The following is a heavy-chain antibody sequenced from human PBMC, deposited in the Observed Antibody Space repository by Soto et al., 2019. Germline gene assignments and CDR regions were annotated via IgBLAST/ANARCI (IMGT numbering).Heavy chain of an antibody. CDR2: IFPGDSDT. CDR3: TIMRSSWDPNNY. Sequence: GASLKISCKGSGYSFTTYWIGWVRQMPGKGLEWMGSIFPGDSDTRYSPSFQGQVTISADKSINTAYLQWSSLKVSDTATYYCTIMRSSWDPNNYWGQGSLVTVSS. V-gene: IGHV5-51*01. CDR1: GYSFTTYW. J-gene: IGHJ4*02. D-gene: IGHD6-13*01.